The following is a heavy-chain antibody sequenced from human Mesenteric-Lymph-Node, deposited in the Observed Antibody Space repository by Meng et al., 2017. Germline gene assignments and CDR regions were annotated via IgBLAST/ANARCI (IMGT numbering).Heavy chain of an antibody. V-gene: IGHV4-30-4*08. J-gene: IGHJ4*02. CDR2: IHDSGST. CDR1: GGSISSGGYY. CDR3: ARNYYFDY. Sequence: QVQLQGPGPGLVKPSQTLSLPCTFSGGSISSGGYYWSWIRQQPGKGLEWIGYIHDSGSTYYHPSLKRRVTISMDTSKNQFSLRPSSVTDADTAVYYCARNYYFDYWGQGTLVTVSS.